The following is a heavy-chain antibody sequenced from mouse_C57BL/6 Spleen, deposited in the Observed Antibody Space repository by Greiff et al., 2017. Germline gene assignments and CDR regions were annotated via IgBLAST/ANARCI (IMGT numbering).Heavy chain of an antibody. CDR1: GYTFTSYD. V-gene: IGHV1-85*01. CDR3: AKNSNFGALDY. J-gene: IGHJ4*01. D-gene: IGHD2-5*01. CDR2: FYPRDGSP. Sequence: QVQLQPSGPELVKPGASVKLSCKASGYTFTSYDINWVKQRPGQGLDWIGWFYPRDGSPKYNEQFKGKATLTVDTSSSTAYMELHSLTSEDSAVYFCAKNSNFGALDYWGQGTSVTVSS.